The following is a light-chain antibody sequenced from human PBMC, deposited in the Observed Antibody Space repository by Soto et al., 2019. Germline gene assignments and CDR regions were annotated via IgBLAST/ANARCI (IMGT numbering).Light chain of an antibody. J-gene: IGKJ1*01. CDR2: ITS. V-gene: IGKV3-15*01. CDR1: QSVDSR. CDR3: QQYNNWPSWT. Sequence: EIGRTQAPATLSLSPGERPTLSCRARQSVDSRLAWYQQKPGHAPRLLIYITSTRATGIPARFSGSGSGTEFTLTISSLQSEDSAVYYCQQYNNWPSWTFGQGTKVDI.